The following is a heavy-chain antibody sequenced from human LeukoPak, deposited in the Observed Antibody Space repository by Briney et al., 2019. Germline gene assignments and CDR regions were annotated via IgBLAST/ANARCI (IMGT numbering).Heavy chain of an antibody. J-gene: IGHJ4*02. V-gene: IGHV3-30*03. CDR1: GFTFSSYG. D-gene: IGHD6-13*01. CDR3: ARGDSSWSLHYFDF. Sequence: GGSLRLSCAASGFTFSSYGMHWVRQAPGKGLEWVAVISYDGSNKYYADFVKGRFTISRDNSKNTLYLQMNSLRAEDTAVYYCARGDSSWSLHYFDFWGQGILVTVSS. CDR2: ISYDGSNK.